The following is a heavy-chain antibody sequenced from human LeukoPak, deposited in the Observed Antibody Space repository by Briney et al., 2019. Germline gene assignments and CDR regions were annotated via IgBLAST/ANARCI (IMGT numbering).Heavy chain of an antibody. V-gene: IGHV3-21*06. Sequence: PGGSLRLSCVASGFTFGSHAMNWVRQAPGKGLEWVSSISRNSLYMYYADSLKGRSTISRDNAKNSLYLQMDSLRAEDTAVYYCARDKVGHDFWSGYSDFWGQGTLVTVSS. CDR1: GFTFGSHA. J-gene: IGHJ4*02. D-gene: IGHD3-3*01. CDR3: ARDKVGHDFWSGYSDF. CDR2: ISRNSLYM.